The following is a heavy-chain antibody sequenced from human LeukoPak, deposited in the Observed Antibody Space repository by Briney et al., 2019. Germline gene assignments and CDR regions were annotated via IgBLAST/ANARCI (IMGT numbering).Heavy chain of an antibody. V-gene: IGHV4-59*08. CDR3: ARRIAAAGDYYFDY. D-gene: IGHD6-13*01. Sequence: PSETLSLTCTVSGGSISSYYWSWIRQPPGKGLEWIGYIYYSGSTNYNPSLKSRVTISVDTSKNQFSLKLSSVTAADTAVYYCARRIAAAGDYYFDYWGQGTLVTVSS. CDR2: IYYSGST. CDR1: GGSISSYY. J-gene: IGHJ4*02.